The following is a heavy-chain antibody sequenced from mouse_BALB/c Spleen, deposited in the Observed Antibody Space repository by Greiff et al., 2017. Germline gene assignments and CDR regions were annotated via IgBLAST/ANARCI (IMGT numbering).Heavy chain of an antibody. Sequence: QVQLKQSGAELVRPGTSVKISCKASGYTFTNYWLGWVKQRPGHGLEWIGDIYPGGGYTNYNEKFKGKATLTADTSSSTAYMQLSSLTSEDSAVYFCAIIMITTRDYYAMDYWGQGTSVTVSS. J-gene: IGHJ4*01. D-gene: IGHD2-4*01. CDR2: IYPGGGYT. V-gene: IGHV1-63*02. CDR1: GYTFTNYW. CDR3: AIIMITTRDYYAMDY.